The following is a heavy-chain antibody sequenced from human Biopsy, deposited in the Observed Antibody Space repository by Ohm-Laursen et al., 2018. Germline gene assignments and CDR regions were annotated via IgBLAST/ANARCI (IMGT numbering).Heavy chain of an antibody. V-gene: IGHV4-59*12. J-gene: IGHJ4*02. CDR3: ATSLPSHWGSAALEN. CDR2: IYFTGRT. Sequence: SQTLSLTCTVSGGPIDSYYWSWIRQPPGKALEWIGYIYFTGRTSYNPSLKSRVTMSVNTSKKQFSLRLSSVTAADTAVYYCATSLPSHWGSAALENWGQGILVTVSS. D-gene: IGHD6-6*01. CDR1: GGPIDSYY.